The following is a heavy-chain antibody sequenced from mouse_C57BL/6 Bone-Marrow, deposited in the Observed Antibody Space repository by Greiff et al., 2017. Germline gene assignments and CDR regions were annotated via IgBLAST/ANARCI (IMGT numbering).Heavy chain of an antibody. V-gene: IGHV1-64*01. CDR1: GYTFTSYW. CDR2: IHPNSGST. Sequence: QVHVKQPGAELVKPGASVTLSCKASGYTFTSYWMHWVKQRPGQGLEWIGMIHPNSGSTNYNEKFKSKATLAVDKSSSTAYMQLSSLTSEDSAVYYCARPYYYGSSYFDYWGQGTTLTVSS. J-gene: IGHJ2*01. CDR3: ARPYYYGSSYFDY. D-gene: IGHD1-1*01.